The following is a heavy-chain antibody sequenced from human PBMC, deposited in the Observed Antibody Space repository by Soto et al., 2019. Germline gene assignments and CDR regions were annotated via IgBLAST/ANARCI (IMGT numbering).Heavy chain of an antibody. CDR2: ITVYNGNT. Sequence: ASVKVSCKASGGTFSSYGITWVRQAPGQGLEWMGWITVYNGNTNYAERLQGRVTMTTDTSTSTAYMELWSLRSDDTAVYYCARGYSYGSYWFFDLWGRGTLVTVS. D-gene: IGHD5-18*01. V-gene: IGHV1-18*04. CDR1: GGTFSSYG. J-gene: IGHJ2*01. CDR3: ARGYSYGSYWFFDL.